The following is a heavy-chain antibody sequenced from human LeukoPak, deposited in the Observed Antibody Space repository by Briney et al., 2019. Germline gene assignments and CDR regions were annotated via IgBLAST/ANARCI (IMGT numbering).Heavy chain of an antibody. D-gene: IGHD3-9*01. CDR1: GYTFTRYY. CDR2: INPNSGGT. Sequence: GASVKVSCKASGYTFTRYYMHWVRQAPGQGLEWMGWINPNSGGTNYAQKFQGRVTMTRDTSISTAYMELSRLRSDDTAVYYCARPYYDILTGYYIWGQGTLVTVSS. J-gene: IGHJ4*02. V-gene: IGHV1-2*02. CDR3: ARPYYDILTGYYI.